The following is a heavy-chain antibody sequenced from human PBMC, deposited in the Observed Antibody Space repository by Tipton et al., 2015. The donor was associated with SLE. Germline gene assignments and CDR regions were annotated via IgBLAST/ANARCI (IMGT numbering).Heavy chain of an antibody. D-gene: IGHD3-16*01. V-gene: IGHV3-23*03. CDR1: GFTFSSYA. Sequence: GSLRLSCAASGFTFSSYAMSWVRQAPGKGLEWVSVIYSGGSSTYYADSVKGRFTISRDNSKNTLYLQMNSLRAEDTAVYYCAKPSGWGPVGYFDLWGRGTLVTVSS. J-gene: IGHJ2*01. CDR2: IYSGGSST. CDR3: AKPSGWGPVGYFDL.